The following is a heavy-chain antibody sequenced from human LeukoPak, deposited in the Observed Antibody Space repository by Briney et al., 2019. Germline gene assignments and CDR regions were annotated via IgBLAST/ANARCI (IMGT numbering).Heavy chain of an antibody. J-gene: IGHJ6*02. CDR2: ISGSGDNT. V-gene: IGHV3-23*01. D-gene: IGHD2-21*01. CDR3: AKHSGDYYYYYGMDV. CDR1: GFTFSSHA. Sequence: PGGSLRLSCVASGFTFSSHAMSWVRQAPGKGLQWVSGISGSGDNTYYAYADSVKGRFTISRDNSRNTLYLQMSSLRAEDTAVYYCAKHSGDYYYYYGMDVWGQGTTVTVSS.